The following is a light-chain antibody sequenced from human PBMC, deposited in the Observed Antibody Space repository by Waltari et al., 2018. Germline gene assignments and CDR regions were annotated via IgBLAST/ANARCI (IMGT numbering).Light chain of an antibody. J-gene: IGLJ2*01. CDR2: EVT. Sequence: QPALTQPASVSGSPGQSIPISCTGSSNDIGTSNHVCWYQQPPGKAPRPIISEVTERPSGVSDRFSGSKSGNTASLTISGLQAEDEADYYCLSYTTRISFVFGGGTKLSVL. CDR3: LSYTTRISFV. CDR1: SNDIGTSNH. V-gene: IGLV2-23*02.